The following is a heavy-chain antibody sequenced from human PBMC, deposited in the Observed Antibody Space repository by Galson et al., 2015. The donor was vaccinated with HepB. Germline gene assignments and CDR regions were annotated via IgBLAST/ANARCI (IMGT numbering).Heavy chain of an antibody. Sequence: SLRLSCAASGFTFGDHAMSWVRQAPGKGLEWIGFIRGKAYGGTTDYAASVKGRFTISRDDSKSIAYLQINSLKTEDTAMYYCTRDKYSYGPFYYGLDVWGQGTTVTVSS. CDR2: IRGKAYGGTT. CDR1: GFTFGDHA. CDR3: TRDKYSYGPFYYGLDV. D-gene: IGHD3-16*01. V-gene: IGHV3-49*04. J-gene: IGHJ6*02.